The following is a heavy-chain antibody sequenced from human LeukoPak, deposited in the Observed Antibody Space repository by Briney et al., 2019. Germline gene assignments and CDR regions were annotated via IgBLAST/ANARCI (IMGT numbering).Heavy chain of an antibody. V-gene: IGHV1-46*01. CDR2: INPSGGST. D-gene: IGHD3-10*01. J-gene: IGHJ6*03. CDR3: ARCGFYYGSGYYMDV. Sequence: ASVKVSCKASGYTFTNYYIHWVRQAPGQGLEWMGIINPSGGSTSYAQKFQGRVTMTRDTSTSTVYMELSSLRSEDTAVYYCARCGFYYGSGYYMDVWGKGTTVTISS. CDR1: GYTFTNYY.